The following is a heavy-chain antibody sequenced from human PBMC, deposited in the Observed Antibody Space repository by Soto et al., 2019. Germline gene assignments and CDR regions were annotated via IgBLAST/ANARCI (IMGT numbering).Heavy chain of an antibody. J-gene: IGHJ5*02. CDR1: GFSLSTSGVA. Sequence: QITLKESGPTLVKPTQTLTLTCTFSGFSLSTSGVAVGWIRQPPGKALEWLALIYWDDDKRYSPSLKSRLTITNDPXXTQVVLTMTNMDPVDTATYYCAHRPPERGLATFDPWGQGTLVTVSS. CDR2: IYWDDDK. CDR3: AHRPPERGLATFDP. V-gene: IGHV2-5*02. D-gene: IGHD1-1*01.